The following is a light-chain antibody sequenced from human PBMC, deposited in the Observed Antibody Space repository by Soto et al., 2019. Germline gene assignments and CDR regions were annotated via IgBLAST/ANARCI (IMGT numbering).Light chain of an antibody. Sequence: QSALTQPASVSGSPGQSITISCTGTSGDIGGYNYVSWYQQHPGKAPKVIIYDVSNRPSGVSHRFSGSKSGNTASLTISGLQAEDEADYYCSSYTSSSPLVVFGGGTKLTVL. CDR3: SSYTSSSPLVV. CDR2: DVS. V-gene: IGLV2-14*03. CDR1: SGDIGGYNY. J-gene: IGLJ2*01.